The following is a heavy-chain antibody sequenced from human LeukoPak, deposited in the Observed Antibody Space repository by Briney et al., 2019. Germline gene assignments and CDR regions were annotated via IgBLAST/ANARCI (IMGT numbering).Heavy chain of an antibody. CDR2: ISGSGGST. Sequence: GGSLRLSCVASGFTFSSYAMSWVRQAPGKGLEWVSAISGSGGSTYYADSVKGRFTISRDNSKNTLYLQMNSLRAEDTAVYYCAKSRSGYSPQYYFDYWGQGTLVTVSS. J-gene: IGHJ4*02. D-gene: IGHD3-3*01. CDR3: AKSRSGYSPQYYFDY. CDR1: GFTFSSYA. V-gene: IGHV3-23*01.